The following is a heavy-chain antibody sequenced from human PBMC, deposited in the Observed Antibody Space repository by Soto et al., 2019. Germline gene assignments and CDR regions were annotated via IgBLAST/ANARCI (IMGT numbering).Heavy chain of an antibody. CDR2: INSDGSTT. J-gene: IGHJ4*02. Sequence: GVSLRVSCAASGFTFSNSWVHWVRQAPGKGLVWVSYINSDGSTTTYADSVKGRFTISRDNAKNTVYLQITSLTAEDTAVYYCARDRSYTTDYWGQGTLVTVSS. CDR3: ARDRSYTTDY. D-gene: IGHD1-26*01. CDR1: GFTFSNSW. V-gene: IGHV3-74*01.